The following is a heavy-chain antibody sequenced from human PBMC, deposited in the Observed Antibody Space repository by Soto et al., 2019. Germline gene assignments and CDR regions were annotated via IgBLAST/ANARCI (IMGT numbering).Heavy chain of an antibody. CDR2: ISAYNGNT. CDR1: GYTFTSYG. J-gene: IGHJ6*02. CDR3: ARNYKLRYFDWLSYYGMDV. Sequence: ASVKVSCKASGYTFTSYGISWVRQAPGQGLEWMGWISAYNGNTNYAQKLQGRVTMTTDTSTSTAYMELRSPRSDDTAVYYCARNYKLRYFDWLSYYGMDVWGQGTTVTVSS. V-gene: IGHV1-18*01. D-gene: IGHD3-9*01.